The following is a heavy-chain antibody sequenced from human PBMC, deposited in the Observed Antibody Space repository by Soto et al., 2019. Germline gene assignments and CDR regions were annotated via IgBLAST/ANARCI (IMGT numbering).Heavy chain of an antibody. V-gene: IGHV3-48*02. D-gene: IGHD3-22*01. CDR1: GFTFSSYS. CDR3: ARVPQYYDSSGYGY. J-gene: IGHJ4*02. Sequence: EVQLVESGGGLVQPGGSLRLSCAASGFTFSSYSMNWVRQAPGKGLEWVSYISSSGSTIYYADSVKGRFTISRDNAKNSLYLQMNSLRDEDTAVYYCARVPQYYDSSGYGYWGQGTLVTVSS. CDR2: ISSSGSTI.